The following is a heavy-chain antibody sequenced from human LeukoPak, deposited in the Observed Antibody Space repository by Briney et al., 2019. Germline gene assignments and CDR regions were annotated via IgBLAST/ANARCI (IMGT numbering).Heavy chain of an antibody. CDR3: ARGGEYYFDY. V-gene: IGHV4-59*01. Sequence: PSETLSLTCTVSGGSISGYYWSWIRQPPGKGLEWIGYIFYSGSTNYNPSLKSRVTISVDTSKNQFSLKLSSVTAADTAVYYCARGGEYYFDYWGQGTLVTVSS. CDR1: GGSISGYY. J-gene: IGHJ4*02. CDR2: IFYSGST. D-gene: IGHD7-27*01.